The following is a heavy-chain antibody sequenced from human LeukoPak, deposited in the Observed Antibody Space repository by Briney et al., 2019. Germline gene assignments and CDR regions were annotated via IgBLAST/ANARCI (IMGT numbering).Heavy chain of an antibody. J-gene: IGHJ4*02. V-gene: IGHV1-69*13. CDR3: ARRPNYGDYSVLYYFDY. CDR1: GYIFSKYG. D-gene: IGHD4-17*01. CDR2: IIPIFGTA. Sequence: SVKVSCKASGYIFSKYGISWVRQAPGQGLEWMGGIIPIFGTANYAQKFQGRVTITADESTSTAYMELSSLRSEDTAAYYCARRPNYGDYSVLYYFDYWGQGTLVTVSS.